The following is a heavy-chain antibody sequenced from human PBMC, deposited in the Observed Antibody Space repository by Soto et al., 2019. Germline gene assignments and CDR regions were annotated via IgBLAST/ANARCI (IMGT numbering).Heavy chain of an antibody. D-gene: IGHD1-1*01. V-gene: IGHV3-15*01. CDR3: NKEYTKLIPPPGH. CDR1: GFTFTDAW. CDR2: IRSNSDGGTI. Sequence: GGSLRLSCAASGFTFTDAWMIWVRQAPGKGLEWVGRIRSNSDGGTIDYSATVKGRFTLSRDDSENTLYLQMNNLKTDDTAVYYCNKEYTKLIPPPGHWGQGTLVTVSS. J-gene: IGHJ4*02.